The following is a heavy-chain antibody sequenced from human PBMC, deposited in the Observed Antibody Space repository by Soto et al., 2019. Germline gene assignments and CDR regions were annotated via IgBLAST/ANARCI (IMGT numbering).Heavy chain of an antibody. CDR2: ISYDGSDK. D-gene: IGHD3-22*01. CDR1: GFTFSSYG. Sequence: GGSLRLSCAASGFTFSSYGMHWVRQAPGKGLEWVAVISYDGSDKYYADSVKGRFTISRDNSKNTLYLQMDSLRAEDTAVYFCARDQASIGYYTDLDYWGQGNMVTV. J-gene: IGHJ4*02. V-gene: IGHV3-30*03. CDR3: ARDQASIGYYTDLDY.